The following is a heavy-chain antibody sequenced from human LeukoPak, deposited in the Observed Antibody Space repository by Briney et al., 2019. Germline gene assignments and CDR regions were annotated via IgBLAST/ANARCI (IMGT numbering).Heavy chain of an antibody. J-gene: IGHJ6*02. V-gene: IGHV3-43*02. CDR3: AKDIFQYYDILTGYFNH. CDR2: ISGDGGST. CDR1: GFTFDDYA. Sequence: GGSLRLSCAASGFTFDDYAMHWVRQAPGKGLEWVSLISGDGGSTYYADSVKGRFTISRDNSKNSLYLQMNSLRAEDTALYYCAKDIFQYYDILTGYFNHWGQGTTVTVSS. D-gene: IGHD3-9*01.